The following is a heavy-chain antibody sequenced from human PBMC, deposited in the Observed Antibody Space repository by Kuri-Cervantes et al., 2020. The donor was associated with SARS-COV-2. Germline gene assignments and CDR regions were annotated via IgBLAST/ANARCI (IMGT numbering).Heavy chain of an antibody. Sequence: GESLKISCAASGFTFSSYAMSWVRQATGKGLEWVSAISGSGGSTYYADSVKGRFTISRDNSKNTLYLQMNSLRAEDTAVYYCARDYDSSGYYGGYFDYWGQGTLVTVSS. J-gene: IGHJ4*02. CDR2: ISGSGGST. V-gene: IGHV3-23*01. CDR1: GFTFSSYA. CDR3: ARDYDSSGYYGGYFDY. D-gene: IGHD3-22*01.